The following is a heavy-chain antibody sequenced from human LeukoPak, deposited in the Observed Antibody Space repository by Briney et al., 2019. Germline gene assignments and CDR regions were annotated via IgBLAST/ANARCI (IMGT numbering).Heavy chain of an antibody. CDR2: IYYSGST. J-gene: IGHJ4*02. V-gene: IGHV4-61*01. CDR3: ARETIAVAALGY. CDR1: GDSVSSGKYY. Sequence: PSETLSLTCTISGDSVSSGKYYWTWIRHPPGKGLEWIGNIYYSGSTNNDPSLKSRVTISVDTSKNQFSLKLSSVTAADTAVYYCARETIAVAALGYWGQGTLVTVSS. D-gene: IGHD6-19*01.